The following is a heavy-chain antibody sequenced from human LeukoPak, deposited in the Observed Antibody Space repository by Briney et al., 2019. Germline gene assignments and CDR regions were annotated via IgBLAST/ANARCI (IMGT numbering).Heavy chain of an antibody. CDR3: VRDLGVDTSMIFFDY. V-gene: IGHV1-18*01. D-gene: IGHD5-18*01. CDR1: GYTFTSFG. J-gene: IGHJ4*02. Sequence: ASVKVSCKASGYTFTSFGISWVRQAPGQGLEWMGWISAYNGNTKSAQKFQDRVTMTTDTSTSTAYMELRSLRSDDTAVFYCVRDLGVDTSMIFFDYWGQGTLVTVSS. CDR2: ISAYNGNT.